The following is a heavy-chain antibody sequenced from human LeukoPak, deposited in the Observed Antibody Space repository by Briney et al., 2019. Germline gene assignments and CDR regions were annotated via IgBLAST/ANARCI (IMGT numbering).Heavy chain of an antibody. J-gene: IGHJ4*02. V-gene: IGHV3-23*01. CDR1: GFSFSSHA. Sequence: GGSLRLSCAASGFSFSSHAMNRVRQAPGKGLEWVSGIYGNAGSTFYADSVRGRFTISRDNSKNTLYLQMDSLRAEDTAIYYCARAGSDNYYSGVNYWGQGTLVTVSS. D-gene: IGHD3-22*01. CDR2: IYGNAGST. CDR3: ARAGSDNYYSGVNY.